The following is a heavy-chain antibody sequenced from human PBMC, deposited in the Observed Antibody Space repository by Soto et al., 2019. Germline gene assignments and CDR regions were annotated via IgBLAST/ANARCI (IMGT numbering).Heavy chain of an antibody. V-gene: IGHV2-5*02. D-gene: IGHD3-10*01. CDR3: AHAPNYHGSGSYYKV. CDR1: GFSLSTSGVG. CDR2: IYWDDDK. Sequence: QITLKESGPTLVKPTQTLTLTCTFSGFSLSTSGVGVGWIRQPPGKALEWLALIYWDDDKRYSPSLKSRLTHTNATNKNQVVLTITNMVPVDTATYYSAHAPNYHGSGSYYKVWGQGTLVTVSS. J-gene: IGHJ4*02.